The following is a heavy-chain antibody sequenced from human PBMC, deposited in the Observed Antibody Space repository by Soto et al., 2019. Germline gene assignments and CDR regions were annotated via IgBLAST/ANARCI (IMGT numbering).Heavy chain of an antibody. Sequence: QVQLVESGGGVVQPGRSLRLSCAAYGFTFRNYAMYWVRQAPGKGLEWVAVTSYDGKNKYYGDYVKGRITISRDNSKNTLYLEMNSLRAEDTAVYYCARGSPPDYWGQGTLVTVSS. D-gene: IGHD1-26*01. CDR2: TSYDGKNK. V-gene: IGHV3-30*04. CDR1: GFTFRNYA. CDR3: ARGSPPDY. J-gene: IGHJ4*02.